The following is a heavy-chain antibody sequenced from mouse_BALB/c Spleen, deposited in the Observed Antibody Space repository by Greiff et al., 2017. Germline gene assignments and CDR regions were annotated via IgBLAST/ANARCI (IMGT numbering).Heavy chain of an antibody. Sequence: VKLMESGPGLVAPSQSLSITCTVSGFSLTGYGVNWVRQPPGKGLEWLGIIWGDGSTDYNSALKSRLSISKDNSKSQVFLKMHSLQTDDTARYYCARGVGGYYPFDDWGQGTTLTVSS. D-gene: IGHD2-3*01. J-gene: IGHJ2*01. CDR1: GFSLTGYG. CDR2: IWGDGST. V-gene: IGHV2-6-7*01. CDR3: ARGVGGYYPFDD.